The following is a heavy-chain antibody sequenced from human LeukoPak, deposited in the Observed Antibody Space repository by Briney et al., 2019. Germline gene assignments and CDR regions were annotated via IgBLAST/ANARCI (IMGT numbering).Heavy chain of an antibody. V-gene: IGHV5-51*01. D-gene: IGHD3-16*02. CDR3: ARRTRGGLSYYYYYYMDV. Sequence: GESLKISCKGSGYSFTSYWIGWVRQIPGKGLEWMGIIYPGDSDTRYSPSFQGQVTISADKPISTAYLQWSSLKASDTAMYYCARRTRGGLSYYYYYYMDVWGKGTTVTVSS. J-gene: IGHJ6*03. CDR2: IYPGDSDT. CDR1: GYSFTSYW.